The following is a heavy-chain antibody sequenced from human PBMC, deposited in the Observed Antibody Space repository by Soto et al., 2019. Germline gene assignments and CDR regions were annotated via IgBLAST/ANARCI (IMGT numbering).Heavy chain of an antibody. Sequence: QVHLQESGPGLVQSSGTLSLTCGVSGAPISTGNWWTWVRQPPGKGLEWIGEIYHGGNTNYRPSLKSRVTXSVXXAXXQFSXXXXSVTAADXAVXXXXXXXXXXYXSSAYYDSWGQGALVTVSS. CDR3: XXXXXXXYXSSAYYDS. CDR2: IYHGGNT. J-gene: IGHJ5*01. D-gene: IGHD3-22*01. CDR1: GAPISTGNW. V-gene: IGHV4-4*02.